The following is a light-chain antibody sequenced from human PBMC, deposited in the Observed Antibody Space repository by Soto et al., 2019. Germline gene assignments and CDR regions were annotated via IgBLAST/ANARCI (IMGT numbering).Light chain of an antibody. CDR1: QSVLYSSNNKNY. CDR3: QQYYSTPYT. J-gene: IGKJ2*01. Sequence: DIVMTPSPDSLAVSLGERATINCKSSQSVLYSSNNKNYLAWYQQKPGQPPKLLIYWASTRESGVPDRFSGSGSGTDFTLTISSLQAEDFAVYYCQQYYSTPYTFGQGTKLEIK. V-gene: IGKV4-1*01. CDR2: WAS.